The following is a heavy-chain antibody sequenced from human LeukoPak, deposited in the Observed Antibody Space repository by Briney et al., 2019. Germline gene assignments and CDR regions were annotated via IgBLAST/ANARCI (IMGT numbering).Heavy chain of an antibody. D-gene: IGHD3-22*01. CDR1: QYTFSSYA. V-gene: IGHV7-4-1*02. CDR2: INTNTGKS. CDR3: ARDCGYDSSGYYPPSYFDY. J-gene: IGHJ4*02. Sequence: ASVKVSCRASQYTFSSYALNWVRQALGQGLEWMGWINTNTGKSTYAQGFTGRFVFSLDTSVSTAYLQISNLQAEDTAVYYCARDCGYDSSGYYPPSYFDYWGQGTLVTVSS.